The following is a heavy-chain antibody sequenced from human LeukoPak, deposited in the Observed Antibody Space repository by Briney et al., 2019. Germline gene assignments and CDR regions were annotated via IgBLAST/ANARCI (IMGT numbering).Heavy chain of an antibody. CDR3: AKDFVVVPGLVNYFDS. Sequence: GGSLRLSCAASGFTFSSYEMNWVRQAPGKGLEWVSYISSSGNTIYYADSVKGRFTISRDNSKNRLYLRMNSLRAEDTALYYCAKDFVVVPGLVNYFDSWGQGTLVTVSS. V-gene: IGHV3-48*03. CDR2: ISSSGNTI. CDR1: GFTFSSYE. D-gene: IGHD2-2*01. J-gene: IGHJ4*02.